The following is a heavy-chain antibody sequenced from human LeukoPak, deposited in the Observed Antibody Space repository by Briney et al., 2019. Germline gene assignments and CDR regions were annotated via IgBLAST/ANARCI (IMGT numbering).Heavy chain of an antibody. CDR1: GGSFSGYY. J-gene: IGHJ4*02. D-gene: IGHD6-13*01. Sequence: SETLSLTCAVYGGSFSGYYWSWIRQPPGKGLEWIGEINHSGSTNYNPSLKSRVTISVDTSKNQFSLKLSSVTAADTAVYYCARVRGGSSSGATYFDYWGQETLVTVSS. CDR2: INHSGST. V-gene: IGHV4-34*01. CDR3: ARVRGGSSSGATYFDY.